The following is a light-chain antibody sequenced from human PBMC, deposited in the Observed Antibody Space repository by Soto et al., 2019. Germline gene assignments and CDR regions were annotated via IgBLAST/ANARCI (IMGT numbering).Light chain of an antibody. J-gene: IGLJ2*01. Sequence: QSVLTQPASVSGSPGQSITISCTGTSSDVGGYKYVSWYQHHPGKAPKLIIYDVSNRPSGVSNRFSGSKSGNTASLTISGLQAEDEADYYCSSYTSSSTLVVFGGGTKVTVL. V-gene: IGLV2-14*03. CDR1: SSDVGGYKY. CDR2: DVS. CDR3: SSYTSSSTLVV.